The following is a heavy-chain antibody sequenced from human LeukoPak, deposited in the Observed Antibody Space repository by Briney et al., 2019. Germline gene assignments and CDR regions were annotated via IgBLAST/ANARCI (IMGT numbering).Heavy chain of an antibody. J-gene: IGHJ4*02. CDR2: ISLSGAT. CDR1: GGSISSTNW. V-gene: IGHV4-4*02. CDR3: SRESGAFSPFGY. D-gene: IGHD1-26*01. Sequence: GTLSLTCGVSGGSISSTNWWSWVRQPPGQWLEWIGEISLSGATNYNPSLKSRVTMSLDRSKNHLSLTLTSVTAADTAVYYCSRESGAFSPFGYWGQGTLVTVSS.